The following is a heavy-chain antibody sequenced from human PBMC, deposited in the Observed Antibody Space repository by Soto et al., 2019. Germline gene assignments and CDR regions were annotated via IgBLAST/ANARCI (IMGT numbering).Heavy chain of an antibody. CDR1: GGSISSSNW. CDR2: IYHSGST. CDR3: ARKYYDILTGYYNDLDY. D-gene: IGHD3-9*01. J-gene: IGHJ4*02. V-gene: IGHV4-4*02. Sequence: QVQLQESGPGLVKPSGTLSLTCAVSGGSISSSNWWSWVRQPPGQGLAWIGEIYHSGSTNYNPSLKSRVTISVDKSKNQFSLKLSSVTAADTAVYYCARKYYDILTGYYNDLDYWGQGTLVTVSS.